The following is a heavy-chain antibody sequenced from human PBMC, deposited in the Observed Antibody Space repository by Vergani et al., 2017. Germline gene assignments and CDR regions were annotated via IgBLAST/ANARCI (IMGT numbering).Heavy chain of an antibody. CDR1: GYSFTNYW. V-gene: IGHV5-51*01. J-gene: IGHJ4*02. CDR3: ARLYGRDSSGSKYFDY. D-gene: IGHD3-22*01. Sequence: EVQLVQSGAEVKKPGESLKISCQISGYSFTNYWIGWVRQMPGNGLEWMGIIHPADSDTRYSPSFQGPVTISVDKSISTAYLQRSSLRASDSAMYYCARLYGRDSSGSKYFDYWGQGTLVTVSS. CDR2: IHPADSDT.